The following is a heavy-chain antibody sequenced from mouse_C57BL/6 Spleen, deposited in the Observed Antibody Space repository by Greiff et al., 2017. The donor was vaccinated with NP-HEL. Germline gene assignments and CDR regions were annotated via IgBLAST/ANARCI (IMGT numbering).Heavy chain of an antibody. CDR2: ISSGSSTI. D-gene: IGHD1-1*01. CDR1: GFTFSDYG. V-gene: IGHV5-17*01. J-gene: IGHJ4*01. CDR3: ARGSTVLYYYAMDY. Sequence: EVKLVESGGGLVKPGGSLKLSCAASGFTFSDYGMHWVRQAPEKGLEWVAYISSGSSTIYYADTVKGRFTISRDNAKNTLFLQMTSLRSEDTAMYYCARGSTVLYYYAMDYWGQGTSVTVSS.